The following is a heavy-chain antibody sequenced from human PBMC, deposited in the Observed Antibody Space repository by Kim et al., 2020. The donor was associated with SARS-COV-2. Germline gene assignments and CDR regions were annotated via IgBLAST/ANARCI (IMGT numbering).Heavy chain of an antibody. CDR3: ARVSGSYFYSYYGMDV. CDR2: INHSGST. CDR1: GGSFSGYY. V-gene: IGHV4-34*01. Sequence: SETLSLTCAVYGGSFSGYYWSWIRQPPGKGLEWIGEINHSGSTNYNPSLKSRVTISVDTSKNQFSLKLSSVTAADTAVYYCARVSGSYFYSYYGMDVWSQGTTVTVSS. D-gene: IGHD1-26*01. J-gene: IGHJ6*02.